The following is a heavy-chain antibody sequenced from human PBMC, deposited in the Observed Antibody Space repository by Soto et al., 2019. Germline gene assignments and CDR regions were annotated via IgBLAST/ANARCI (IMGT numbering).Heavy chain of an antibody. CDR3: ARSAITLFGVVSIPPHYYSEMDV. CDR2: IIPIFGIG. Sequence: QVKLVQSGAEVKKHGSSVKVSCKASGGTFNRYAISWVRQAPGQGLEWMGGIIPIFGIGYDAQRFQGRVTITADESTGTAYMELSSLRSEDTGVYYCARSAITLFGVVSIPPHYYSEMDVWGQGTTVTVSS. V-gene: IGHV1-69*01. D-gene: IGHD3-3*01. CDR1: GGTFNRYA. J-gene: IGHJ6*02.